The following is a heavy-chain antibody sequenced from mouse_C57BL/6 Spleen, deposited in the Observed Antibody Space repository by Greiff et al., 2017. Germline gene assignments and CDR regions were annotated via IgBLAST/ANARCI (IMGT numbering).Heavy chain of an antibody. D-gene: IGHD2-4*01. V-gene: IGHV1-66*01. CDR1: GYSFTSYY. Sequence: VQLQQSGPELVKPGASVEISCKASGYSFTSYYIHWVKQRPGQGLEWIGWIYPGSGNTKYNEKFKGKATLTADTSSSTAYMQLSSLTSEDSAVYYCARSGYDYDIYYAMDYWGQGTSVTVSS. CDR2: IYPGSGNT. CDR3: ARSGYDYDIYYAMDY. J-gene: IGHJ4*01.